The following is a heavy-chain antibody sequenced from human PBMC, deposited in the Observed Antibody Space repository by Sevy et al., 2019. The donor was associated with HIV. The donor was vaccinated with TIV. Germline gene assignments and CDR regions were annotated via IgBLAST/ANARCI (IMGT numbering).Heavy chain of an antibody. D-gene: IGHD3-22*01. Sequence: GGSLRLSCAVSGFSFDSYGMTWVRQAPGKGLEWVSGISGSGTRTYYADSVKGRFIISRDNSKNTLYLQMNSLRREDTGIYYCAKGGGGHYDPDEIGYYFYYCNMDVWGKGTTVTVSS. V-gene: IGHV3-23*01. CDR2: ISGSGTRT. J-gene: IGHJ6*03. CDR3: AKGGGGHYDPDEIGYYFYYCNMDV. CDR1: GFSFDSYG.